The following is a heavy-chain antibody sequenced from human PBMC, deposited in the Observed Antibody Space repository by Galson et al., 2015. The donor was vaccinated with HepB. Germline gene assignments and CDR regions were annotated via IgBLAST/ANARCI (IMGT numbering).Heavy chain of an antibody. V-gene: IGHV1-69*13. D-gene: IGHD3-16*01. CDR1: GGTFSSYA. CDR3: ARGKAMITFGGVFIPPDY. Sequence: SVKVSCKASGGTFSSYAISWVRQAPGQGLEWMGGIIPIFGIANYAQKFQGRVTITADESTSTAYMELSSLRSEDTAVYYCARGKAMITFGGVFIPPDYWGQGTLVTVSS. J-gene: IGHJ4*02. CDR2: IIPIFGIA.